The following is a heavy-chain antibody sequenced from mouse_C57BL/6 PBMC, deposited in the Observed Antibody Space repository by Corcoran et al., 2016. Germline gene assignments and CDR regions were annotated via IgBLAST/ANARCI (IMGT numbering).Heavy chain of an antibody. V-gene: IGHV1-26*01. CDR1: GYTFTDYY. CDR3: ASRYRGYYAMDY. Sequence: EVQLQQSGPELVKPGASVKISCKASGYTFTDYYMNWVKQSHGKSLEWIGDINPNNGGTSYNQKFKGKATLTVDKSSSTAYMELRSLTSEDSAVYYCASRYRGYYAMDYWGQGTSVTVSS. CDR2: INPNNGGT. D-gene: IGHD1-3*01. J-gene: IGHJ4*01.